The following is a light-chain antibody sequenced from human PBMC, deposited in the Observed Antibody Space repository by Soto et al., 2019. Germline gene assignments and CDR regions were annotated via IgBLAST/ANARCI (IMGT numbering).Light chain of an antibody. V-gene: IGKV3-11*01. CDR3: QQRSNWPPTWT. CDR1: QSVSSY. CDR2: DAS. J-gene: IGKJ1*01. Sequence: EIVLSQSPATLSLSPGERATLSCRASQSVSSYLAWYQHIPGQAPRLLIYDASKRATGIPARFSGSGSGTYFTLTSSSLEPEDFAVYYCQQRSNWPPTWTFGQGTKVEVK.